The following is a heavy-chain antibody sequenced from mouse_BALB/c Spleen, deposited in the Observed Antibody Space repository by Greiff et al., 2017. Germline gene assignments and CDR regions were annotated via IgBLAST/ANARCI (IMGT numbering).Heavy chain of an antibody. CDR1: GFSLTSYG. CDR2: IWAGGST. CDR3: ARDYYYGSSSAWFAY. V-gene: IGHV2-9*02. J-gene: IGHJ3*01. Sequence: VHLVESGPGLVAPSQSLSITCTVSGFSLTSYGVHWVRQPPGKGLEWLGVIWAGGSTNYNSALMSRLSISKDNSKSQVFLKMNSLQTDDTAMYYCARDYYYGSSSAWFAYWGQGTLVTVSA. D-gene: IGHD1-1*01.